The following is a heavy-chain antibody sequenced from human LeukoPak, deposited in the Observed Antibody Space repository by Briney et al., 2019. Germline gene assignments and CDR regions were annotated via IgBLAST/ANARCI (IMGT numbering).Heavy chain of an antibody. CDR2: ISSDGITT. Sequence: PGGSLRLSCAPSGYIFSPSGMPWLRQAPGEGLVWVSRISSDGITTTYADSVKGRFTISRDNAKNTLYLQMNSLRVEDTAVYYCARVRSSSWHDYWGQGALVTVSS. V-gene: IGHV3-74*01. CDR1: GYIFSPSG. CDR3: ARVRSSSWHDY. J-gene: IGHJ4*02. D-gene: IGHD6-13*01.